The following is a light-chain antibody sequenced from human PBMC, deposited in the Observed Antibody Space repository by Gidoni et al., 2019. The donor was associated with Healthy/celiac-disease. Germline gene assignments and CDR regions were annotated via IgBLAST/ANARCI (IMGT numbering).Light chain of an antibody. Sequence: EIVLTQSPGTLSLSPGERATLSCRASQSVSSSYLAWYQQKPGQAPRLLIYGASSRATGIPDRFSGSGSGTDFTLTISRLEPEDFSVYYCQQYGSWTCXQXTKVEIK. CDR2: GAS. CDR1: QSVSSSY. J-gene: IGKJ1*01. CDR3: QQYGSWT. V-gene: IGKV3-20*01.